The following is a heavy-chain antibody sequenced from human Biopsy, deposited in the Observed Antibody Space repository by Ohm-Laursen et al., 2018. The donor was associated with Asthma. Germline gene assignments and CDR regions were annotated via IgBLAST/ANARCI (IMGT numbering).Heavy chain of an antibody. Sequence: SVKVSCKTSGYTFNSAGITWVRRAPGQVLEWMGWISVYNGNTKVAQKLQDRVTMITDTSTSTAYMELRSLRSDDTAVYFCARAVDYSHYYGIDVWGQGTTVTVS. J-gene: IGHJ6*02. D-gene: IGHD3-10*01. CDR2: ISVYNGNT. CDR1: GYTFNSAG. CDR3: ARAVDYSHYYGIDV. V-gene: IGHV1-18*01.